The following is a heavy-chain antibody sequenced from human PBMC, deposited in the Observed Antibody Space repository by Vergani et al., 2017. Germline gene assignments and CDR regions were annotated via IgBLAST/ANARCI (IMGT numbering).Heavy chain of an antibody. V-gene: IGHV3-11*06. CDR2: ISSSSSYT. CDR3: ARDRGYYGSGSYANDY. CDR1: GFTFSDYY. J-gene: IGHJ4*02. D-gene: IGHD3-10*01. Sequence: VQLVETGGGLIQPGGSLRLSCAASGFTFSDYYMSWIRQAPGKGLEWVSYISSSSSYTNYADSVKGRFTISRDNAKNSLYLQMNSLRAEDTAVYYCARDRGYYGSGSYANDYWGQGTLVTVSS.